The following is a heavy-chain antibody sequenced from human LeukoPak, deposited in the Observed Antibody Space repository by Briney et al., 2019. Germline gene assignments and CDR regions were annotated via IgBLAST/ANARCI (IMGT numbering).Heavy chain of an antibody. V-gene: IGHV3-7*01. Sequence: PGGSLRLSCAASGFTSSNYWMSWVRHAPGEGRGWVANIKQDGSEKYYVDSVKGRFTISRDNAKNSLYLQMNSLRAEDTAVYYCAELGITMIGGVWGKGTTVTISS. CDR2: IKQDGSEK. D-gene: IGHD3-10*02. CDR1: GFTSSNYW. CDR3: AELGITMIGGV. J-gene: IGHJ6*04.